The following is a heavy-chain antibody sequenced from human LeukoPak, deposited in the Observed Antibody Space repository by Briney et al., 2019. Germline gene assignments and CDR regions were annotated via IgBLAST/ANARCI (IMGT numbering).Heavy chain of an antibody. Sequence: PSETLSLTCTVSGGSVTSYYWSWIRQPPGKGLEWIGYIYYSGSTNYNPSLKSRVTISVDTSKNQFSLKLSSVTAADTAVYYCARENTGVDAFDIWGQGTMVTVSS. V-gene: IGHV4-59*02. CDR2: IYYSGST. J-gene: IGHJ3*02. CDR1: GGSVTSYY. CDR3: ARENTGVDAFDI. D-gene: IGHD1-14*01.